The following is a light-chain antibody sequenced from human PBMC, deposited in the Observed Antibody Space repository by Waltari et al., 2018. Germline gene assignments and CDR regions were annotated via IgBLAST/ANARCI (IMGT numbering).Light chain of an antibody. J-gene: IGLJ2*01. CDR2: YDS. V-gene: IGLV3-21*04. CDR3: QVWHTTSDPYVV. Sequence: SYVLTQPPSVSVSPGKTARITCGGHNLGTRPVPWYQQKPGQAPVLVIRYDSTRPPGIPERFSASDAGNTATLTISRVEAGDEADYYCQVWHTTSDPYVVFGGGTKLTVL. CDR1: NLGTRP.